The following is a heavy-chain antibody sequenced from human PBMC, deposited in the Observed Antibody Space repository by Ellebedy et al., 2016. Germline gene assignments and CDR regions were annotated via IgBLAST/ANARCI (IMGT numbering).Heavy chain of an antibody. Sequence: GESLKISCEASGFTFSSHAMSWVRQAPGKGPEWVSAVVGSGERTFYADSVKGRFNISRDNSKNRLYLQMSSLKVEDTATYYCANVGGSGTYYNGYWGQGTLVTVSS. CDR3: ANVGGSGTYYNGY. V-gene: IGHV3-23*01. D-gene: IGHD3-10*01. J-gene: IGHJ4*02. CDR2: VVGSGERT. CDR1: GFTFSSHA.